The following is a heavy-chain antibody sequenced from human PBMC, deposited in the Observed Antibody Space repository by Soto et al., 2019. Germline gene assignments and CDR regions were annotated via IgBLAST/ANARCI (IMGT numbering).Heavy chain of an antibody. CDR1: GFTFSSFA. J-gene: IGHJ4*02. Sequence: EMQLLESGGGLVQPGGSLRLSCAASGFTFSSFAMSWVRQAPGKGLDWVSAISGSGGSTYSADSVKGRFTISRDNSKNTLDLQMNSLRAEDTAVYYCAKGSPVGSYYGSSGFDYWGQGTLVTVSS. V-gene: IGHV3-23*01. D-gene: IGHD3-22*01. CDR2: ISGSGGST. CDR3: AKGSPVGSYYGSSGFDY.